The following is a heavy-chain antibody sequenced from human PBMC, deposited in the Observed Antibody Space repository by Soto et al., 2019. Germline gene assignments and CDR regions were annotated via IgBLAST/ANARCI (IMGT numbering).Heavy chain of an antibody. D-gene: IGHD1-26*01. CDR2: INPSGGST. V-gene: IGHV1-46*01. J-gene: IGHJ6*02. CDR3: ARDFGGATGVDYYYYGMDV. Sequence: GASVKVSCKASGYTFTSYYMHWVRQAPGQGLEWMGIINPSGGSTSYAQKFQGRVTMTRDTSTSTVYMELSSLRSEDTAVYYCARDFGGATGVDYYYYGMDVWGQGTTVTVSS. CDR1: GYTFTSYY.